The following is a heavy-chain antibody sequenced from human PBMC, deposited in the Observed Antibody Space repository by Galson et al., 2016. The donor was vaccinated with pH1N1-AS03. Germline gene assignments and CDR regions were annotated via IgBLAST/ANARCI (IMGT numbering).Heavy chain of an antibody. V-gene: IGHV3-74*01. J-gene: IGHJ4*02. CDR2: INNEGTST. Sequence: SLRLSCAASGFTFTTYWMHWVRQAPGGGLVWVSSINNEGTSTKGTDSVKGRFFISRDNSKNTLYLQMNSLRAEDTAVYYCAKDKDSYYGPDYWGQGTLVTVSS. CDR1: GFTFTTYW. CDR3: AKDKDSYYGPDY. D-gene: IGHD2-21*01.